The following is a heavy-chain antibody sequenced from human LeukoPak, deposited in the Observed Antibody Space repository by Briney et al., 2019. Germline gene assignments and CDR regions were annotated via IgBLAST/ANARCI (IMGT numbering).Heavy chain of an antibody. J-gene: IGHJ4*02. CDR1: GFTFSSYS. CDR2: ISSSSSYI. D-gene: IGHD6-13*01. Sequence: GGSLRLSCAASGFTFSSYSMNWVRQAPGKGLEWVSSISSSSSYIYYADSVKGRFTISRDNAKNSLYLQMNSLGAEDTAVYYCARNHSSWYYFDYWGQGTLVTVSS. CDR3: ARNHSSWYYFDY. V-gene: IGHV3-21*01.